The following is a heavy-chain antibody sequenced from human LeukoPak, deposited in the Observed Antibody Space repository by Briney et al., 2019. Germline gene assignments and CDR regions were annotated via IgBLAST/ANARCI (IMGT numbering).Heavy chain of an antibody. Sequence: GSLRLSCAASGFTFSNAWMSWVRQAPGKGLEWVGRIKSKTDGGTTDYAAPVKGRFTISRDDSKNTLYLQMNSLRTEDTAVYYCTTGRPRYGPRGSYYYYYYMDVWGKGTTVTVSS. D-gene: IGHD4-17*01. CDR1: GFTFSNAW. J-gene: IGHJ6*03. CDR2: IKSKTDGGTT. CDR3: TTGRPRYGPRGSYYYYYYMDV. V-gene: IGHV3-15*01.